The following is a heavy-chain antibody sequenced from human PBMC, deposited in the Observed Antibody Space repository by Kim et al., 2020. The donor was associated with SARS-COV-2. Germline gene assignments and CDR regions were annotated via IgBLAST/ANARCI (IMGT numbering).Heavy chain of an antibody. CDR3: ARGDLGGGNPYNWFDP. CDR1: GGSISSYY. J-gene: IGHJ5*02. Sequence: SETLSLTCTVSGGSISSYYWSWIRQPPGKGLEWIGYIYYSGSTNYNPSLKSRVTISVDTSKNQFSLKLSSVTAADTAVYYCARGDLGGGNPYNWFDPWGQGTLVTVSS. D-gene: IGHD3-16*01. CDR2: IYYSGST. V-gene: IGHV4-59*01.